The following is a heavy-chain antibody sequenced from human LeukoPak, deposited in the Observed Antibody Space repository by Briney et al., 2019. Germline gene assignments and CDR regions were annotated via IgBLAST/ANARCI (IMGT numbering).Heavy chain of an antibody. CDR1: GGSISSYY. Sequence: SETLSLTCTVSGGSISSYYWSWIRQPPGKGLEWIGYIYYSGSTNYNPSLKSRVTISVDTSKNQFSLKLSSVTAADTAVYYCARGGYSYGTRYYYYMDVWGKGTTVTVS. J-gene: IGHJ6*03. D-gene: IGHD5-18*01. V-gene: IGHV4-59*01. CDR2: IYYSGST. CDR3: ARGGYSYGTRYYYYMDV.